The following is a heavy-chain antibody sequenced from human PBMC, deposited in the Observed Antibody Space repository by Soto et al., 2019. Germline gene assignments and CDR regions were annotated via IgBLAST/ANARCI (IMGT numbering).Heavy chain of an antibody. CDR1: GGSISSYY. V-gene: IGHV4-59*12. CDR3: ARGGRRSPGMDV. J-gene: IGHJ6*02. Sequence: PSETLSLTCTVSGGSISSYYWSWIRQPPGKGLKWIGYIYYSGSTGSTNYNPSLKSRVTISVDTSKNQFSLKLSSVTAADTAVYYCARGGRRSPGMDVWGQGTTVTVSS. CDR2: IYYSGSTGST.